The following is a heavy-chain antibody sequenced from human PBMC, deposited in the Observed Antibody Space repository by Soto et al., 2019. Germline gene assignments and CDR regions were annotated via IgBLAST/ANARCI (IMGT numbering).Heavy chain of an antibody. CDR3: ARGTIVARQHLDY. CDR2: ISIRGGDE. CDR1: GFTFSSYA. Sequence: QVQLVESGGGVVQPGKSLRLSCAASGFTFSSYAMHWARQAPGKGLEWVTVISIRGGDEYYAESVRGRFTISREDSKNTLYLQMHSLRVEDTAVYYCARGTIVARQHLDYWGQGTLVTVSS. V-gene: IGHV3-30*03. D-gene: IGHD6-6*01. J-gene: IGHJ4*02.